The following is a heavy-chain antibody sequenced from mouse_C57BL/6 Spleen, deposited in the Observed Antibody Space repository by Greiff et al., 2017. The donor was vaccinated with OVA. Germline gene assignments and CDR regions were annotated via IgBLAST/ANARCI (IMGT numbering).Heavy chain of an antibody. CDR3: ARLDYGSSPDY. D-gene: IGHD1-1*01. J-gene: IGHJ2*01. V-gene: IGHV1-69*01. CDR2: IDPSDSYT. Sequence: VQLQQPGAELVMPGASVTLSCKASGYTFTSYWMHWVKQRPGQGLEWIGEIDPSDSYTNYNQKFKGKSTLTVDKSSSTAYMQLSSLTSEDSAVYYCARLDYGSSPDYWGQGTTLTVSS. CDR1: GYTFTSYW.